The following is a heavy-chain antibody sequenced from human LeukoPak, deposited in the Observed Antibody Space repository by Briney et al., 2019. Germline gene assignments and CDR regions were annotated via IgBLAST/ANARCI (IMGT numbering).Heavy chain of an antibody. Sequence: SVKVSCKASGGTFSSYAISWVRQAPGQGLEWMGGIIPIFGTANYAQKFQGRVTITADESTSTAYMELSSLRSEDTAVYYCARDRAVSSGSYSGYFDYWGQGTLVTVSS. V-gene: IGHV1-69*13. CDR1: GGTFSSYA. CDR2: IIPIFGTA. D-gene: IGHD3-10*01. CDR3: ARDRAVSSGSYSGYFDY. J-gene: IGHJ4*02.